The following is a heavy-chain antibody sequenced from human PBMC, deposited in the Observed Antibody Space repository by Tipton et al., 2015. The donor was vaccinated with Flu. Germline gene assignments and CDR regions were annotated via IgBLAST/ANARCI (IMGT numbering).Heavy chain of an antibody. V-gene: IGHV4-38-2*01. CDR1: GYSISSGYY. CDR2: IYHSGST. D-gene: IGHD3-22*01. Sequence: TLSLTCAVSGYSISSGYYWGWIRQPPGKGLEWIGSIYHSGSTYYNPSLKSRVTISVDPSKNQFSLKLSSVTAADTAVYYCAGQRLILDDSSGYYDYWGQGTLVTVS. J-gene: IGHJ4*02. CDR3: AGQRLILDDSSGYYDY.